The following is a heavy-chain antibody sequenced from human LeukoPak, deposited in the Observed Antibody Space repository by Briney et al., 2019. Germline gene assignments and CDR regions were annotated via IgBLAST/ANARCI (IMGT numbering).Heavy chain of an antibody. J-gene: IGHJ5*02. V-gene: IGHV5-51*01. CDR2: IYPGDSDT. CDR1: GYSFTSYW. D-gene: IGHD2-2*01. Sequence: GESLKISCKGSGYSFTSYWIGWVRQMPRKGLEWMGIIYPGDSDTRYSPSFQGQVTISADKSISTAYLQWSSLKASDTAMYYCARGGQYCSSTSCLANWFDPWGQGTLVTVSS. CDR3: ARGGQYCSSTSCLANWFDP.